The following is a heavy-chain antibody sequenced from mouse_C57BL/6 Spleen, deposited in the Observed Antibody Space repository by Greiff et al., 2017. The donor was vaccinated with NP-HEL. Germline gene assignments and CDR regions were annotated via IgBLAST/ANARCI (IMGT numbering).Heavy chain of an antibody. J-gene: IGHJ3*01. CDR2: IYPGDGDT. CDR1: GYAFSSSW. Sequence: VQLQQSGPELVKPGASVKISCKASGYAFSSSWMNWVKQRPGKGLEWIGRIYPGDGDTNYNGKFKGKATLTADKSSSTAYMQLSSLTSEDSAVYMCATGTEFAYWGQGTLVTVSA. D-gene: IGHD4-1*01. CDR3: ATGTEFAY. V-gene: IGHV1-82*01.